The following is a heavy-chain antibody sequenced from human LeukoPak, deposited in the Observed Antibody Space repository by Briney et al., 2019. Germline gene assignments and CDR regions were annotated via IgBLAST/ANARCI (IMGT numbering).Heavy chain of an antibody. J-gene: IGHJ5*02. Sequence: GRSLRLSCAASGFTFSAYHINWVRQAPGKGLEWISYISTTGTTIHYADSVKGRFTISRDNAKNSLYLQMNSLRAEDTAVYYCARDSSGYQYNWFDPWGQGTLVTVSS. CDR1: GFTFSAYH. D-gene: IGHD3-22*01. CDR2: ISTTGTTI. V-gene: IGHV3-48*03. CDR3: ARDSSGYQYNWFDP.